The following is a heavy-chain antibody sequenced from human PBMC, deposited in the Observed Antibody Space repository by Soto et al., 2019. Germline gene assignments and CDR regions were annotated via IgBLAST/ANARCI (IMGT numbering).Heavy chain of an antibody. CDR1: GGSISSGGYY. CDR2: IYYSGST. CDR3: ARVRDFWSGYYQDY. V-gene: IGHV4-30-4*08. Sequence: SETLSLTCTVSGGSISSGGYYWSWIRQHPGKGLEWIGYIYYSGSTYYNPSLKSRVTISVDTSKNQFSLKLSSVTAADTAVYYCARVRDFWSGYYQDYWGQGTLVTVSS. D-gene: IGHD3-3*01. J-gene: IGHJ4*02.